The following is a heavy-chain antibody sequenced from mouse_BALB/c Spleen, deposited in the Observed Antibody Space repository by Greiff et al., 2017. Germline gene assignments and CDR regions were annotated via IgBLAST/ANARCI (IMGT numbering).Heavy chain of an antibody. V-gene: IGHV7-3*02. CDR3: ARDRGNYNY. D-gene: IGHD2-1*01. CDR1: GFTFTDYY. CDR2: IRNKANGYTT. Sequence: EVQVVESGGGLVQPGGSLRLSCATSGFTFTDYYMSWVRQPPGKALEWLGFIRNKANGYTTEYSASVKGRFTISRDNAKNTLYLQMSSLKSEDTAMYYCARDRGNYNYWGQGTTLTVSS. J-gene: IGHJ2*01.